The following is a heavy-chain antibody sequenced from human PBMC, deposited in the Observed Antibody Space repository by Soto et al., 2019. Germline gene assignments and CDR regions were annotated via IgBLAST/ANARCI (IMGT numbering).Heavy chain of an antibody. J-gene: IGHJ4*02. CDR2: IVPILGPA. CDR1: GGTFNPFA. Sequence: QVQLVQSGAEVKKPGSSVNVSCKASGGTFNPFAISWVRQAHGQGLEYLGGIVPILGPAFYAQRFQGRVTITADKYTNTADLELTSLSSEHTALYYGSRAAKRYFDSWGQGNQVSVA. V-gene: IGHV1-69*06. CDR3: SRAAKRYFDS.